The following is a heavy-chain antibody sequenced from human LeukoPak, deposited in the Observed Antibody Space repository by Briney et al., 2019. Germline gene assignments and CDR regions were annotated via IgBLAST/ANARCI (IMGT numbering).Heavy chain of an antibody. CDR2: IYYSGIT. CDR3: ARAPSSWHNAFDI. J-gene: IGHJ3*02. Sequence: SETLSLTCTVSGVSISSYYWNWIRQPPGKGLEWIGYIYYSGITNYNPSLKSRVTISVDTSKSQFSLKLSSVTAADTAVYYCARAPSSWHNAFDIWGQGTMVTVSS. CDR1: GVSISSYY. D-gene: IGHD6-13*01. V-gene: IGHV4-59*01.